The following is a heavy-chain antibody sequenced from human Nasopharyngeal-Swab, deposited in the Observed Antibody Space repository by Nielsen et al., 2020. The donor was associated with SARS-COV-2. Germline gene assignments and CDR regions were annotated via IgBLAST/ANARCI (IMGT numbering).Heavy chain of an antibody. CDR3: TRSLGYGEYGY. J-gene: IGHJ4*02. D-gene: IGHD5-18*01. CDR1: GFFFSDSA. CDR2: IRTKPNNFAT. Sequence: EGSLRLSCAASGFFFSDSAMHWVRQASGKGLEWVGHIRTKPNNFATAYAASVKGRFTISRDDSKDTAYLQMNSLKTEDTAMYFCTRSLGYGEYGYWGQGILVTVSS. V-gene: IGHV3-73*01.